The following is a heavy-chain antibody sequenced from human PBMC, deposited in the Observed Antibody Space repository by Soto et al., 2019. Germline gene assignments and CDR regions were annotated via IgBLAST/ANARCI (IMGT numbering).Heavy chain of an antibody. CDR1: GFTFYSYW. CDR3: ATANRGFSPTY. D-gene: IGHD2-8*01. CDR2: IAQDGSEE. Sequence: EVQLVESGGGVVQPGGSLRLSCAASGFTFYSYWMSWVRQAPGRGLESVANIAQDGSEEYYVDSVKGRFTISRDNARNSLYLQMNSLRAEDTAMYFCATANRGFSPTYWGQGTLVTVSS. J-gene: IGHJ4*02. V-gene: IGHV3-7*01.